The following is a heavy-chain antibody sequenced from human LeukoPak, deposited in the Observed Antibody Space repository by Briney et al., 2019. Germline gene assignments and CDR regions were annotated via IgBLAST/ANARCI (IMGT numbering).Heavy chain of an antibody. CDR1: GFTLSSYW. CDR3: ARVSVVSYYFAY. J-gene: IGHJ4*02. CDR2: IKLDGSEK. Sequence: GGSLRLSCAASGFTLSSYWMTWVRQAPGKGLEWVANIKLDGSEKYYVDSVKGRFTISKDNAQNSLYLQMNSLRAEDTAVYYCARVSVVSYYFAYWGQGSLVTVSS. D-gene: IGHD4-23*01. V-gene: IGHV3-7*01.